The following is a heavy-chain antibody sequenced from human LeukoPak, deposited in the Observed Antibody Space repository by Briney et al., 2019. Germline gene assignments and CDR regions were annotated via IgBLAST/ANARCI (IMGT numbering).Heavy chain of an antibody. CDR2: ISSSGSTI. Sequence: GGSLRLSCAASGFTFSNAWMSWVRQAPGKGLEWVSYISSSGSTIYYADSVKGRFTISRDNAKNSLYLQMNSLRAEDTAVYYCARTRYFGAFDIWGQGTMVTVSS. CDR1: GFTFSNAW. CDR3: ARTRYFGAFDI. V-gene: IGHV3-11*04. J-gene: IGHJ3*02. D-gene: IGHD3-9*01.